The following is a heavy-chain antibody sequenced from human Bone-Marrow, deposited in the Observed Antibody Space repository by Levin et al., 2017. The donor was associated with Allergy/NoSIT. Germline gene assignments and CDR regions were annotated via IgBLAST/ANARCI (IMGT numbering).Heavy chain of an antibody. D-gene: IGHD2-15*01. Sequence: SQTLSLTCAVSGYSISSDYYWGWIRQPPGEGLEWIGNIYHSGSTYYNPSLKSRVTISVDTSKNQFSLKVTSVTAADTAVYYCARTLGYCSGDSCYFYFDYWGQGTLVTVSS. V-gene: IGHV4-38-2*01. CDR3: ARTLGYCSGDSCYFYFDY. CDR1: GYSISSDYY. J-gene: IGHJ4*02. CDR2: IYHSGST.